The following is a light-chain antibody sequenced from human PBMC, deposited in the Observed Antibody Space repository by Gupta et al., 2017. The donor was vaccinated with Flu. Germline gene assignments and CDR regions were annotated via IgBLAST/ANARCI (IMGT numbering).Light chain of an antibody. Sequence: DVVMTQSPLSLLVTLGQPASISCRSSQRLEYSDGKIYLNWFQQRPGQSPRRLLYKVSIRDSGVPDRFSGSGSGTDFTLKISRVDAEDVGVYYCRQGKHWRNTFGQGTKMEIK. CDR3: RQGKHWRNT. V-gene: IGKV2-30*01. CDR2: KVS. J-gene: IGKJ2*01. CDR1: QRLEYSDGKIY.